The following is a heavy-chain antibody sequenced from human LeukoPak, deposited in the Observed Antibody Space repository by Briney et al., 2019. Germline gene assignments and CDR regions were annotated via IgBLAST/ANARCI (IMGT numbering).Heavy chain of an antibody. J-gene: IGHJ4*02. CDR2: ISYDGSNK. Sequence: GGSLRLSCAASGFTFSSYAMHWVRQAPGKGLEWVAVISYDGSNKYYADSVKGRFTISRDNSKNTLYLQMNSLRAEDTAAYYCAKDHLAVAATLDYWGQGTLVTVSS. CDR1: GFTFSSYA. CDR3: AKDHLAVAATLDY. V-gene: IGHV3-30-3*01. D-gene: IGHD6-19*01.